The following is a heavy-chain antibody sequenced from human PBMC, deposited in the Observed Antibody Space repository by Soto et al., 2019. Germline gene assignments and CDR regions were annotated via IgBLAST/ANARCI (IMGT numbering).Heavy chain of an antibody. D-gene: IGHD6-13*01. CDR3: AIAYRQSGYSSSRVFDS. J-gene: IGHJ4*02. CDR2: IYYSGST. Sequence: QVQLQESGPGLVKPSQTLSLICTVSGGSINSGGYYWSWIRQHPGKGLEWIGYIYYSGSTYYNPFLRRRVTISAGASKNQFSLKLSSVTAADTAVYFCAIAYRQSGYSSSRVFDSWVQGTLVNVSS. CDR1: GGSINSGGYY. V-gene: IGHV4-31*03.